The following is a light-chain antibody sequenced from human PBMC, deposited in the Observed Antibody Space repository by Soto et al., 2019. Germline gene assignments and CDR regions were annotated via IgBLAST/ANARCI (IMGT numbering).Light chain of an antibody. J-gene: IGKJ5*01. CDR3: QQRNIWPPVT. Sequence: DIVLTQSPGTLSLSPGERAALSCRASQSVSSSYLAWYQQKPGQAPRLLIYGASNRATGIPARLSGSGSGTDFTLTISSLEPEDFAVYYCQQRNIWPPVTFGQGTRLEIK. CDR1: QSVSSSY. CDR2: GAS. V-gene: IGKV3D-20*02.